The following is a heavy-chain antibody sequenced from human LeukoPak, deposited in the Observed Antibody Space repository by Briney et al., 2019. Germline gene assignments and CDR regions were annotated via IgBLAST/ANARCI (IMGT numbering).Heavy chain of an antibody. V-gene: IGHV1-2*02. CDR3: ASTGGYCSSTSCTKDYYYYYMDV. J-gene: IGHJ6*03. D-gene: IGHD2-2*01. CDR2: INPNSGGT. CDR1: GYTFTCYY. Sequence: ASVKVSCKASGYTFTCYYMHWVGQAPGQGREGMGWINPNSGGTNYAQKFQGRVTMTRDTSISTAYMELSRLRSDDTAVYSCASTGGYCSSTSCTKDYYYYYMDVWSKGTTVTVS.